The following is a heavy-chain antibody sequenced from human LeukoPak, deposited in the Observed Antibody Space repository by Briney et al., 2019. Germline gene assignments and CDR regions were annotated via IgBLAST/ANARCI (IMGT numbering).Heavy chain of an antibody. Sequence: SETLSLTCTVSGGSISSSSYYWGWIRRPPGKGLEWIGSIYYSGSTYYNPSRKSRVTISVDTSKNQFSLKLSSVTAADTAVYYWARDYGGSSGYFFDYWGQGTLVTVSS. CDR1: GGSISSSSYY. V-gene: IGHV4-39*07. CDR3: ARDYGGSSGYFFDY. CDR2: IYYSGST. J-gene: IGHJ4*02. D-gene: IGHD3-22*01.